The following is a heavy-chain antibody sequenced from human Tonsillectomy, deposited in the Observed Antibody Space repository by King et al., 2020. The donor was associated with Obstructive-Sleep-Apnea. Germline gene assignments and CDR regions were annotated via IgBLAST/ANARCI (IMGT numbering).Heavy chain of an antibody. J-gene: IGHJ3*02. CDR1: GYSFTTYW. D-gene: IGHD3-10*01. CDR3: ARLSMVRGVPGAFDI. CDR2: IYPGDSDT. Sequence: QLVQSGAEVKKPGQSLRISCKGSGYSFTTYWIGWVRQMPGKGLEWMGIIYPGDSDTRYRPSFQGQVTISADKSISTAYLQWSSLKASDTAMYYCARLSMVRGVPGAFDIWGQGTMVTVSS. V-gene: IGHV5-51*01.